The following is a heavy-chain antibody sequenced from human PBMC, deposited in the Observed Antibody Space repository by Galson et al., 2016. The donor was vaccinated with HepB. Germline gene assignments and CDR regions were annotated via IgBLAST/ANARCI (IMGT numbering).Heavy chain of an antibody. J-gene: IGHJ4*02. CDR3: GKHGGFDY. D-gene: IGHD3-16*01. V-gene: IGHV3-23*01. Sequence: SLRLSCAASGFSFSISGMSWVRQTPGRGLEWVSGITGSGDTTHYADSVKGRFIISRDNSKNTLYLFMNNLRARDTAVYYCGKHGGFDYWGQGALVTVSS. CDR1: GFSFSISG. CDR2: ITGSGDTT.